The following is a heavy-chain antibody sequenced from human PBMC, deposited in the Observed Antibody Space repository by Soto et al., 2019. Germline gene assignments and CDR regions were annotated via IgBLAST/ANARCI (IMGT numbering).Heavy chain of an antibody. V-gene: IGHV1-69*13. CDR3: ASLGGSGSFLPIDY. D-gene: IGHD3-10*01. Sequence: SVKVSCKASGGTFSSYAISWVRQAPGQGLEWMGGIIPIFGTANYAQKFQGRVTITADESTSTAYMELSSLRSEDTAVYYCASLGGSGSFLPIDYWGQGPLVTV. CDR2: IIPIFGTA. J-gene: IGHJ4*02. CDR1: GGTFSSYA.